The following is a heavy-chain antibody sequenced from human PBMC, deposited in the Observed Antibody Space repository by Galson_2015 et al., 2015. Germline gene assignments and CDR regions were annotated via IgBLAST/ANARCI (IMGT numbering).Heavy chain of an antibody. V-gene: IGHV3-48*02. J-gene: IGHJ4*02. Sequence: SYTDHTGSDKSYADSVRGRFTISRDNAKNSLYLQMDSLRDDDTAVYYCGTYLTNTAVDSWGQGALVTVSS. CDR3: GTYLTNTAVDS. D-gene: IGHD2-8*01. CDR2: TDHTGSDK.